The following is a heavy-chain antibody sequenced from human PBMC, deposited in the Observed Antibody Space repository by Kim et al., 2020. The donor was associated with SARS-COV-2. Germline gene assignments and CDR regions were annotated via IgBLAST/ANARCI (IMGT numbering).Heavy chain of an antibody. CDR2: ISGSGGST. CDR3: AKNPDSSGYSYYFDY. D-gene: IGHD3-22*01. Sequence: GGSLRLSCAASGFTFSSYAMSWVRQAPGKGLEWVSAISGSGGSTYYADSVKGRFTNSRDNSKNTLYLQMNSLRAEDTAVYYCAKNPDSSGYSYYFDYWGQGTLVTVSS. V-gene: IGHV3-23*01. J-gene: IGHJ4*02. CDR1: GFTFSSYA.